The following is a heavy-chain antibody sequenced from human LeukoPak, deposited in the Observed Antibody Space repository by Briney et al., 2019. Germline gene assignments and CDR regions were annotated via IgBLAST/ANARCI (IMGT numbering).Heavy chain of an antibody. CDR2: IYYSGST. CDR3: ARVGPSRPDAFDI. J-gene: IGHJ3*02. CDR1: GGSISSYY. Sequence: SETLSLTCTVSGGSISSYYWSWIRLPPGKGLEWIGYIYYSGSTNYNPSLKSRVTISVDTSRNQFSLKLSSVTAADTAVYYCARVGPSRPDAFDIWGQGTMVTVSS. V-gene: IGHV4-59*01.